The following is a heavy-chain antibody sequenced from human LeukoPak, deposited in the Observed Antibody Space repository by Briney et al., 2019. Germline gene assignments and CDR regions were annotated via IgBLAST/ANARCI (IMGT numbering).Heavy chain of an antibody. CDR3: ARADFIDAGPYLIGP. CDR2: IDTKSGRT. Sequence: ASVKVSCKTSGYSFTDYYIHWVRQAPGQGLEWMGWIDTKSGRTSSARKFQGRVTMTRDPSITTVYMDMAWLTSDDTAIYFCARADFIDAGPYLIGPWGQGTLVTVSS. CDR1: GYSFTDYY. D-gene: IGHD3-3*01. J-gene: IGHJ5*02. V-gene: IGHV1-2*02.